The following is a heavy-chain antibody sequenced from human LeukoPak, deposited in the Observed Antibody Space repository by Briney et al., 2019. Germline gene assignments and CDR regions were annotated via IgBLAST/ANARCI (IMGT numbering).Heavy chain of an antibody. D-gene: IGHD3-16*02. CDR2: ISISSSYI. V-gene: IGHV3-21*01. Sequence: PGGSLRLSCAASGFTFSSYSMNWVRQAPGKGLEWVSSISISSSYIYYADSVKGRFTISRDNAKNSLYLQMNSLRAEDTAVYYCARDFYDYVWGSYRHPFDYWGQGTLVTVSS. CDR3: ARDFYDYVWGSYRHPFDY. CDR1: GFTFSSYS. J-gene: IGHJ4*02.